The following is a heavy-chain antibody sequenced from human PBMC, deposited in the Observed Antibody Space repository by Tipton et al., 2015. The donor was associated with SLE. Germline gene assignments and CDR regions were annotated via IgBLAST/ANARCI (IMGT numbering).Heavy chain of an antibody. D-gene: IGHD5/OR15-5a*01. V-gene: IGHV1-8*03. J-gene: IGHJ5*02. CDR2: INPNSGNT. CDR3: ARSVVGNDIRFDP. Sequence: QLVQSGAEVKKPGASVKVSCKASGYTFAIHDIHWVRQATGQGLEWMGWINPNSGNTGYAQKFQGRVTITRDTSINTAYMELSSLRSEDTAVYYCARSVVGNDIRFDPWGQGTLITVSS. CDR1: GYTFAIHD.